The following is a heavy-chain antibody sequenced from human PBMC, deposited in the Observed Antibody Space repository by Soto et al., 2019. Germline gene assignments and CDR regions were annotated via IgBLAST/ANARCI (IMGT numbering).Heavy chain of an antibody. Sequence: GGSLRLSCAASGFTFSSYAMSWVRQAPGKGLEWVSAISGSGGSTYYADSVKGRFTISRDNSKNTLYLQMNSLRAEDTAVYYCAPPASTVTTIPFYYYGMDVWGQGTTVTVSS. CDR2: ISGSGGST. J-gene: IGHJ6*02. V-gene: IGHV3-23*01. CDR3: APPASTVTTIPFYYYGMDV. D-gene: IGHD4-4*01. CDR1: GFTFSSYA.